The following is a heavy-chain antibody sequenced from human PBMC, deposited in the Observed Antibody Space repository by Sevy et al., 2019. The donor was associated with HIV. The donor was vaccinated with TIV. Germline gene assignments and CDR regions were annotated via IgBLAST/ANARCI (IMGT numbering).Heavy chain of an antibody. CDR3: AKKGGGYNYDSSGLFDY. CDR1: GFTFSLYA. V-gene: IGHV3-23*01. D-gene: IGHD3-22*01. Sequence: GGSLRLSCAASGFTFSLYAMTWVRQAPGKGLEWVSGLSGSAYSTYYADSVKGRFIISRDNSKNTLDLQMNSLRADDTAVYYCAKKGGGYNYDSSGLFDYWGQRALVTVSS. J-gene: IGHJ4*02. CDR2: LSGSAYST.